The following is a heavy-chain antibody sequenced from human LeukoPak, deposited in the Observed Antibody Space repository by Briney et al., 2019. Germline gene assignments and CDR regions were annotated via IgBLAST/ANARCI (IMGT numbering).Heavy chain of an antibody. CDR1: GFTFSSYA. V-gene: IGHV3-23*01. D-gene: IGHD2-15*01. CDR3: AKDRLGYCSGGSCYFDAFDI. CDR2: ISGSGGST. Sequence: PGGSLRLSCAASGFTFSSYAMSWVRQAPGKGLEWVSAISGSGGSTYYADSVKGRFTISRDNSKNTLYLQMNSLRAEDTAVYYCAKDRLGYCSGGSCYFDAFDIWGQGTMVTVSS. J-gene: IGHJ3*02.